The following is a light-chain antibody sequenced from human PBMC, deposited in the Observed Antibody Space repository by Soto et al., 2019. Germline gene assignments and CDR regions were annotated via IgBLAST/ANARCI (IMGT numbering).Light chain of an antibody. CDR1: QSISNN. V-gene: IGKV1-39*01. Sequence: DIQMTQSPSSLSASVGDRVIITCRASQSISNNLNWYQQKPGKTPKLLIFAPSSLQSGVPSRISGSGSGTNFTLTISSLQPEDFAAYYCQQSYSAPITFGQGTRLEIK. J-gene: IGKJ5*01. CDR2: APS. CDR3: QQSYSAPIT.